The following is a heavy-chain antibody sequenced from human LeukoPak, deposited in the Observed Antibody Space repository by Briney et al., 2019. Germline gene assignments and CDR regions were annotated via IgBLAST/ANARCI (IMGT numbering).Heavy chain of an antibody. J-gene: IGHJ5*02. CDR1: GFTFSDYT. D-gene: IGHD6-13*01. V-gene: IGHV3-21*01. CDR3: ARYSSSWYGIS. Sequence: GGSLKLSCAASGFTFSDYTMSWVRQAPGKGLEWVSSISSSYIYYADSLKGRITISRDNAKNSLYLQMNSLRVEDTAVYYCARYSSSWYGISWGLGTLVIVSS. CDR2: ISSSYI.